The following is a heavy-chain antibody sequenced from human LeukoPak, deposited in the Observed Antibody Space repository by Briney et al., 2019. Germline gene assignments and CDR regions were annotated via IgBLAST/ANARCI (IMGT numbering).Heavy chain of an antibody. Sequence: GGSLRLSCAASGFTVSSNYMSWVRQAPGKGLEWVSVIYSGGGTYYADSVKGRFTISRDNSKNTLYLQMNSLRAEDMAVYYCARGMGASSGYDLYHFDYWGQGTLVAVSS. CDR3: ARGMGASSGYDLYHFDY. D-gene: IGHD3-22*01. V-gene: IGHV3-53*01. CDR1: GFTVSSNY. J-gene: IGHJ4*02. CDR2: IYSGGGT.